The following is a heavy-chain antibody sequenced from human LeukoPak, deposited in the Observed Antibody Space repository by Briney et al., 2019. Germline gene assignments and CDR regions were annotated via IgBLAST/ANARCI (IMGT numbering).Heavy chain of an antibody. V-gene: IGHV4-39*07. CDR3: AREGLPPSYYDFWSGYYRDQNWFDP. D-gene: IGHD3-3*01. CDR2: IYYSGST. CDR1: GDSISNYY. Sequence: SETLSLTCAVSGDSISNYYWGWIRQPPGKGLEWIGSIYYSGSTYYNPSLKSRVTISVDTSKNQFSLKLSSVIAADTAVYYCAREGLPPSYYDFWSGYYRDQNWFDPWGQGTLVTVSS. J-gene: IGHJ5*02.